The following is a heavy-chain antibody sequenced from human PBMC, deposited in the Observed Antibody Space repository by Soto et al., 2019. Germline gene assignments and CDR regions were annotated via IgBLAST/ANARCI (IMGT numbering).Heavy chain of an antibody. CDR3: ARLRGYSSGWYHYYYGMDV. J-gene: IGHJ6*02. V-gene: IGHV5-51*01. Sequence: GESLKISCNGSGYSFTSYWIGWVGQMHGKGLEWMGIIYPGDSDTRYSPSFQGQVTISADKSISTAYLQWSSLKASDTAMYYCARLRGYSSGWYHYYYGMDVWGQGTTVTVSS. CDR2: IYPGDSDT. D-gene: IGHD6-19*01. CDR1: GYSFTSYW.